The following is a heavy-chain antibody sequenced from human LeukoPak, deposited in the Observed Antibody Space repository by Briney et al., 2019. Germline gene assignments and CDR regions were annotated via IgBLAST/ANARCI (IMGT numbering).Heavy chain of an antibody. CDR1: GFTFSSHS. Sequence: PGGSLRLSCAASGFTFSSHSMSWVRQPPGKGLEWVSYSSSSSSYTYADSVKGRFTISRDNAENSLYLQMNSLRVEDTAVYYCARALTNPGYYFDCWGQGTLVTVSS. CDR3: ARALTNPGYYFDC. J-gene: IGHJ4*02. D-gene: IGHD1-14*01. CDR2: SSSSSSYT. V-gene: IGHV3-48*03.